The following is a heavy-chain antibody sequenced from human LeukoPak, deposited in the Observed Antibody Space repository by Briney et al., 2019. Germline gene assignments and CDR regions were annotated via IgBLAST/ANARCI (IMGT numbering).Heavy chain of an antibody. CDR1: GGSFSGYY. CDR2: INHSGST. CDR3: AKGYCSSTSCYRRGWFDP. J-gene: IGHJ5*02. Sequence: SETLSLTCAVYGGSFSGYYWSWIRQPPGKGLEWIGEINHSGSTNYNPSLKSRVTISVDTSKNQFSLKLSCVTAADTAVYYCAKGYCSSTSCYRRGWFDPWGQGTLVTVSS. D-gene: IGHD2-2*02. V-gene: IGHV4-34*01.